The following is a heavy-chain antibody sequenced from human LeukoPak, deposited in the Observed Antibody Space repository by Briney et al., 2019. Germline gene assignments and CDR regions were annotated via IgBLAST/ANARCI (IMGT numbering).Heavy chain of an antibody. J-gene: IGHJ4*02. CDR3: ARLHPAIAVAATAY. D-gene: IGHD6-19*01. CDR1: GFTFITYS. CDR2: ITGSGAFT. V-gene: IGHV3-23*01. Sequence: PGGSLRLSCAASGFTFITYSMTWVRQAPGRGLEWVSAITGSGAFTDYADSVKGRFTISRDNPKNTLYLQMNSLRAEDTAVYYCARLHPAIAVAATAYWGQGTLVTVSS.